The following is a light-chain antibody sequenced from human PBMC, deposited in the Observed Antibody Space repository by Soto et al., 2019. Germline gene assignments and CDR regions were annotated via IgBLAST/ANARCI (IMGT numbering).Light chain of an antibody. J-gene: IGLJ2*01. CDR1: ISDVGAYHY. V-gene: IGLV2-14*03. CDR3: KSFTSSSTVV. CDR2: GVS. Sequence: PGSVSGSPGQSITILSNGTISDVGAYHYVSWFQQPPGKAPELMIYGVSRRTSGVSSRFSGSKSGNTASLTISGLQAEEEADYRCKSFTSSSTVVFGGGTKVTVL.